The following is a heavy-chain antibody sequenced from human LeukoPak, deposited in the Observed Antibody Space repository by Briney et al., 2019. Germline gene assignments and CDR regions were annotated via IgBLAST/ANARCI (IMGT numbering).Heavy chain of an antibody. J-gene: IGHJ6*03. CDR1: GFTFSDSY. CDR3: ARVLRYCSGGNCYSGGLGYMDV. V-gene: IGHV3-11*01. D-gene: IGHD2-15*01. CDR2: ISSSGSTI. Sequence: PGGSLRLSCAASGFTFSDSYMSWVRQAPGKGLEWVSYISSSGSTIYYADSVKGRFTISRDNAKNSLFLQMNSLRAEDTAVYYCARVLRYCSGGNCYSGGLGYMDVWGKGTTVTISS.